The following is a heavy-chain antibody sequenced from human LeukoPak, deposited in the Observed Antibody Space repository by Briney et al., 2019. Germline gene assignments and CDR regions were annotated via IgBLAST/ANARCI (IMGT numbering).Heavy chain of an antibody. CDR2: FYPGDADT. CDR1: GERFTSYW. Sequence: GESLRIPSRGSGERFTSYWTGWWRRLPGKGLEGWGIFYPGDADTRYSRSLRSEVTMSADKSTSTAYLQRRSLRASDTTMYYCARLPMFTVAGTEIEVYFDYGGEGTLVTVPS. J-gene: IGHJ4*02. D-gene: IGHD6-19*01. V-gene: IGHV5-51*01. CDR3: ARLPMFTVAGTEIEVYFDY.